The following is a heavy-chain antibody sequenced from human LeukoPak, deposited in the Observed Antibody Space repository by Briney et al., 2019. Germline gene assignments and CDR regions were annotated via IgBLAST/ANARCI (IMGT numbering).Heavy chain of an antibody. V-gene: IGHV6-1*01. CDR3: ASGAEDDYGDYEGFDP. D-gene: IGHD4-17*01. Sequence: SQTLSLTCAISGDSVSSNSAAWNWIRQSPSRGLEWLGRTYYRSKWYNDHAASVKSRITINPDTSKNQFSLQLNSVTPEDTAVYYCASGAEDDYGDYEGFDPWGQGTLVTVSS. CDR1: GDSVSSNSAA. J-gene: IGHJ5*02. CDR2: TYYRSKWYN.